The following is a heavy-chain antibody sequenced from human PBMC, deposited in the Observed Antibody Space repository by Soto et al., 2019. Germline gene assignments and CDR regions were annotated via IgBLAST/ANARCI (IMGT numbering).Heavy chain of an antibody. CDR3: ARGSLGLYYYDSSGYYYFDY. V-gene: IGHV4-30-4*01. D-gene: IGHD3-22*01. J-gene: IGHJ4*02. CDR2: IYYSGST. CDR1: GGSISSGDYY. Sequence: SEALSLTCTVSGGSISSGDYYWSWIRQPPGKGLEWIGYIYYSGSTYYNPSLKSRVTISVDTSKNQFSLKLSSVTAADTAVYYCARGSLGLYYYDSSGYYYFDYWGQGTLVTVSS.